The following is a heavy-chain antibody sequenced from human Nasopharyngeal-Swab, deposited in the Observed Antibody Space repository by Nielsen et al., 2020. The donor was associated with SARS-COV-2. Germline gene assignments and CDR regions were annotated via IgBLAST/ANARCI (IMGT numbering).Heavy chain of an antibody. Sequence: GGSLRLSCAASGFTFSSYGMHWVRQAPGKGLEWVAVIWHDGSNKYYADSVKGRFTISRDNSKNTLYLQMNSLRAEDTAVYYCAREAAGTGSYPDYWGQGTLVTVSS. D-gene: IGHD6-13*01. CDR3: AREAAGTGSYPDY. J-gene: IGHJ4*02. CDR2: IWHDGSNK. CDR1: GFTFSSYG. V-gene: IGHV3-33*01.